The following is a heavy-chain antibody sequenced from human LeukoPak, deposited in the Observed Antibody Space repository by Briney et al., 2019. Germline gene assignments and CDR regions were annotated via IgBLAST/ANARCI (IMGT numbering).Heavy chain of an antibody. D-gene: IGHD3-10*01. J-gene: IGHJ4*02. CDR2: IYSSGTT. Sequence: SETLSLICSVSGVSIISYQWSWIRQPPGKGLEWIGFIYSSGTTNSNASLKSRVTISVDTSKNQFSLNLSSVNAADTAVYYCASTGYGSGNSRFDYWGQGTLVTVSS. CDR1: GVSIISYQ. V-gene: IGHV4-59*01. CDR3: ASTGYGSGNSRFDY.